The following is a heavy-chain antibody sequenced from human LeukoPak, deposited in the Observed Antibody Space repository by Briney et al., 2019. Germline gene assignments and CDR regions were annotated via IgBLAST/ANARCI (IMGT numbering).Heavy chain of an antibody. CDR2: INHSGST. CDR3: ARDPPTFDAFDI. CDR1: GGSFSGYY. V-gene: IGHV4-34*01. Sequence: PSETLSLTCAVYGGSFSGYYWSWIRQPPGKGLEWIGEINHSGSTNYNPSLKSRVTISVYTSKNQFSLRLSSVTAADTAVYYCARDPPTFDAFDIWGQGTMVTVSS. D-gene: IGHD3-16*01. J-gene: IGHJ3*02.